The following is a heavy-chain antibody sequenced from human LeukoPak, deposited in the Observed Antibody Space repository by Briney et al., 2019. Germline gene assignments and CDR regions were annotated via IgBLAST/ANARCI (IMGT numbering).Heavy chain of an antibody. V-gene: IGHV4-59*01. CDR2: IYYSGST. J-gene: IGHJ3*02. D-gene: IGHD3-3*01. Sequence: SETLSLTCTVSGGSISSYYWSWIRQPPGKGLEWIGYIYYSGSTNYNPSLTSRVTISVDTSKNQFSLKLSSVTAADTAVYYCARDSSNFDSWSGYRSRHDAFDIWGQGTMVTVSS. CDR3: ARDSSNFDSWSGYRSRHDAFDI. CDR1: GGSISSYY.